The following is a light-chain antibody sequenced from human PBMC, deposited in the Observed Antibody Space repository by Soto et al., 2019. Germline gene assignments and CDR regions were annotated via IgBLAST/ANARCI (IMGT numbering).Light chain of an antibody. Sequence: QSALAQPASVTGSPGQSITITYPSTSSDVGGYNYVSWYQHHPGKAPKLMIYDVSNRPSGVSNRFSGSKSGNTASLTISGLQPEDEADYYCCSYTTSNTRQIVFGTGTKVTVL. J-gene: IGLJ1*01. CDR3: CSYTTSNTRQIV. CDR2: DVS. V-gene: IGLV2-14*03. CDR1: SSDVGGYNY.